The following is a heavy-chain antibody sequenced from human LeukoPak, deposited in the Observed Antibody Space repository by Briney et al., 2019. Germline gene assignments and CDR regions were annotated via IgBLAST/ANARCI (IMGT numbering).Heavy chain of an antibody. CDR3: ARDSTMVRGGAKYYFDY. Sequence: TGGSLRLSCAASGFTFSSYGMHWVRQAPGKGLEWVAVIWYDGSNKYYADSVKGRFTISRDNSKNTLYLQMNSLRAEDTAVYYCARDSTMVRGGAKYYFDYWGQGTLVTVSS. CDR1: GFTFSSYG. J-gene: IGHJ4*02. CDR2: IWYDGSNK. D-gene: IGHD3-10*01. V-gene: IGHV3-33*01.